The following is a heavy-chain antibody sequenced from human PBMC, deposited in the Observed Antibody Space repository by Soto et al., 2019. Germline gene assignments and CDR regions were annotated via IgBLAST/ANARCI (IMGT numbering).Heavy chain of an antibody. CDR3: ARGHSTDCSNGVCSFFYNHEMDV. CDR1: GYSFTHYP. CDR2: INPKSGGT. J-gene: IGHJ6*02. D-gene: IGHD2-8*01. V-gene: IGHV1-2*04. Sequence: ASVKVSCQASGYSFTHYPIHWVRQAPGQGLEWLGRINPKSGGTSTAQKFQGWVTMTRDRSISTVYMELTRLRSDDTAVYFCARGHSTDCSNGVCSFFYNHEMDVWGQGTTVTVSS.